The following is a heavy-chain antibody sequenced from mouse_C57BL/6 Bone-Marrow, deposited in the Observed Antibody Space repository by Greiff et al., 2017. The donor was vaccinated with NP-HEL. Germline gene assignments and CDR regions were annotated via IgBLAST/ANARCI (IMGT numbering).Heavy chain of an antibody. CDR1: GYTFPSYC. J-gene: IGHJ3*01. Sequence: VKLQQPGAELVMPGASVKLSCKASGYTFPSYCMHWVKQRPGQGLEWIGEIDPSDSYTNYNTKFKGKSPLTVATSYSTAYMQLSSLTSKDSAVYFCARGVYDYDGTWFAYWGQGTLVTVSA. D-gene: IGHD2-4*01. V-gene: IGHV1-69*01. CDR3: ARGVYDYDGTWFAY. CDR2: IDPSDSYT.